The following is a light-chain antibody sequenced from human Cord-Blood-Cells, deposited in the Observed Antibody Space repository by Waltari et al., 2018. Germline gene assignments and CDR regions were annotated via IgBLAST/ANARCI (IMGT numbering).Light chain of an antibody. J-gene: IGKJ1*01. CDR1: QSISSY. V-gene: IGKV1-39*01. Sequence: DIQMTQSPSSLSAPVGDRVTITCRARQSISSYLNWYQQKPGKAPKLLIYAASSLQSGVPSRFSGCGSGTDFTLTISSLQPEDFATYYCQQSYSTTWTFGQGTKVEIK. CDR3: QQSYSTTWT. CDR2: AAS.